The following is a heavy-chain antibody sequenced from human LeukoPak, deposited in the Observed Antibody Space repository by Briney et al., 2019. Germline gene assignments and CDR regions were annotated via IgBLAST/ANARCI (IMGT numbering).Heavy chain of an antibody. J-gene: IGHJ4*02. CDR1: GDSVSSNSAA. V-gene: IGHV6-1*01. CDR2: TYYRSKWYN. CDR3: ARDVSGGITMVRGVIINSRHFDY. D-gene: IGHD3-10*01. Sequence: SQTLSLTCAISGDSVSSNSAAWNWIRQSPSRGLEWLGRTYYRSKWYNDYAVSVKSRITINPDTSKNQFSQQLNSVTPEDTAVYYCARDVSGGITMVRGVIINSRHFDYWGQGTLVTVSS.